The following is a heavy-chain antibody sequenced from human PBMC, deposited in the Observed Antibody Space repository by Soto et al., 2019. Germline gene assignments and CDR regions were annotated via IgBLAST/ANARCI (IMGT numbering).Heavy chain of an antibody. V-gene: IGHV1-3*01. CDR2: INAGNGNT. CDR1: GYTFTSYA. J-gene: IGHJ5*02. Sequence: ASVKVSCKASGYTFTSYAMHWVRQAPGQRLEWMGWINAGNGNTKYSQKFQGRVTITRDTSASTAYMELSSLRSEDTAVYYCARADIVVDSWFDPWGQGTPVTVSS. D-gene: IGHD2-2*01. CDR3: ARADIVVDSWFDP.